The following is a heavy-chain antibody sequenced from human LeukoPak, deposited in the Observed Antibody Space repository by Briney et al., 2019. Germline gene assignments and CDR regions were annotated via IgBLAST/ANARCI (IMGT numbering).Heavy chain of an antibody. Sequence: SQTLSHTCTVSGDSIRSGGYFWSWIRQHPGKGLEWIGYIYYSASTDYNPSLKSRATISVDMSKNQFFLKLNSVTAADTAVYYCARDSYDSTAYTWGQGILVTVSS. D-gene: IGHD3-22*01. V-gene: IGHV4-31*03. CDR1: GDSIRSGGYF. J-gene: IGHJ5*02. CDR3: ARDSYDSTAYT. CDR2: IYYSAST.